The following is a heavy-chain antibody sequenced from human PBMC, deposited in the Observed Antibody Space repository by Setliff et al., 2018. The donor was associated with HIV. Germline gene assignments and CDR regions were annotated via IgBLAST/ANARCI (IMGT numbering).Heavy chain of an antibody. J-gene: IGHJ6*04. D-gene: IGHD3-10*01. CDR1: GYSFTTYG. V-gene: IGHV1-18*01. CDR3: AREGLWFGDRGFYMDV. CDR2: IGTQNGNT. Sequence: GASVKVSCKASGYSFTTYGVYWVRQAPGQGLEWMGWIGTQNGNTNYAQKFQGRVTMTTDTSTNTAYMELSSLTSDDTAVYYCAREGLWFGDRGFYMDVWGKGTAXTVSS.